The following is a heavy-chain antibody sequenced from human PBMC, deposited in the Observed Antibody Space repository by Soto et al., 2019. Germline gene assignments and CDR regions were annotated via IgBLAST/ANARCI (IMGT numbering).Heavy chain of an antibody. CDR1: GGSISSSSYY. CDR2: IYYSGST. D-gene: IGHD6-13*01. V-gene: IGHV4-39*07. Sequence: TLSLTCTVSGGSISSSSYYWGWIRQPPGKGLEWIGSIYYSGSTYYNPSLKSRVTISVDTSKNQFSLKLSSVTAADTAVYYCARVGYSSSWYLIYNWFDPWGQGTLVTVSS. CDR3: ARVGYSSSWYLIYNWFDP. J-gene: IGHJ5*02.